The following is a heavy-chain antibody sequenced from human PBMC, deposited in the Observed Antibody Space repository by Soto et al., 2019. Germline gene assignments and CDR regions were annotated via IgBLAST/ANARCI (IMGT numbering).Heavy chain of an antibody. CDR2: ISGSGGST. J-gene: IGHJ4*02. CDR3: AKPLLFYDSSGYSPFDS. V-gene: IGHV3-23*01. Sequence: EVQLLESGGGLVQPGGSLRLSCAASGFTFSSYAMSWVRQAPGKGLEWVSAISGSGGSTYYADSVKGRFTISRDNSKNTLYLQMNSLRAEDTAVYYCAKPLLFYDSSGYSPFDSWGQGTLVTVSS. CDR1: GFTFSSYA. D-gene: IGHD3-22*01.